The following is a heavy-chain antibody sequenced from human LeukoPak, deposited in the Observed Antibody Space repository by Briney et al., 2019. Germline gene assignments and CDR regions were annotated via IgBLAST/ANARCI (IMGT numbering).Heavy chain of an antibody. CDR3: ARVRHHRSGYYDY. CDR1: GFTFSSYW. Sequence: PGGSLRLSCAASGFTFSSYWMHWVRQAPGKGLVWVSRIRSDGSSTTYADSVKGRFTISRDNTKNTLYLQMNSLRAEDTAVYYCARVRHHRSGYYDYWGQATLVTVSS. D-gene: IGHD2-15*01. CDR2: IRSDGSST. V-gene: IGHV3-74*01. J-gene: IGHJ4*02.